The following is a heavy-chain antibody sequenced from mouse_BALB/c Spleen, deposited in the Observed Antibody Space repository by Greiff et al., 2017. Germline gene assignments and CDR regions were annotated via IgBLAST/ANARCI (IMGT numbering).Heavy chain of an antibody. J-gene: IGHJ4*01. V-gene: IGHV1-5*01. Sequence: VQLKESGTVLARPGASVKMSCKASGYSFTSYWMHWVKQRPGQGLEWIGAIYPGNSDTSYNQKFKGKAKLTAVTSASTAYMELSSLTNEDSAVYYCTRQGGDGNYYYYAMDYWGQGTSVTVSS. CDR1: GYSFTSYW. D-gene: IGHD2-1*01. CDR3: TRQGGDGNYYYYAMDY. CDR2: IYPGNSDT.